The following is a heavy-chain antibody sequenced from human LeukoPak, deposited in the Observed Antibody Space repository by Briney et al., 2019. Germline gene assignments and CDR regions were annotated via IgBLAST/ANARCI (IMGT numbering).Heavy chain of an antibody. CDR1: GDSIISNY. J-gene: IGHJ4*02. V-gene: IGHV4-4*07. CDR2: IYYSGST. D-gene: IGHD1-26*01. CDR3: ANAASYSVDY. Sequence: SETLSLTCTVSGDSIISNYWSWIRQPAGQGLEWIGRIYYSGSTNYNPSLKSRLSISVDTSRNQFSLRLTSVTAADTAVYYCANAASYSVDYWGQGTLVTVSS.